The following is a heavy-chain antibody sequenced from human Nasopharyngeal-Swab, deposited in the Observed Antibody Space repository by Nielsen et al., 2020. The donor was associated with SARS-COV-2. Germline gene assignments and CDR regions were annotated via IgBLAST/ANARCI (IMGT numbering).Heavy chain of an antibody. CDR1: GFTFSDYY. D-gene: IGHD3-22*01. Sequence: GESLKISYAASGFTFSDYYMSWIRQAPGKGLEWVSYISSSGSTIYYADSAKGRFTISRDNAKNSLYLQMNSLRAEDTAVYYCARETYYYDSSGPAFDYWGQGTLVTVSS. J-gene: IGHJ4*02. CDR3: ARETYYYDSSGPAFDY. V-gene: IGHV3-11*01. CDR2: ISSSGSTI.